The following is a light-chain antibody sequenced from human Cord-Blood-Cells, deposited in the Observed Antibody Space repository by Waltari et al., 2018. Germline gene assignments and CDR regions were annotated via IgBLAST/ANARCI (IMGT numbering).Light chain of an antibody. J-gene: IGKJ4*01. V-gene: IGKV1-39*01. CDR2: AAS. CDR1: QSISSY. CDR3: QQSYSTPLT. Sequence: DIQMTQSPSPLSASVGARVTITCRASQSISSYFNWYQQKPGKAPKLLIYAASSLQSGVPSRFSGSGSGTEVTLTISSLQPEDFATFYCQQSYSTPLTFGGGTKVEIK.